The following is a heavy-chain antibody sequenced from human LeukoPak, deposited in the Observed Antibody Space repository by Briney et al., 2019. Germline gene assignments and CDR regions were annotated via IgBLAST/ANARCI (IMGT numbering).Heavy chain of an antibody. Sequence: SGPTLVNPTQTLTLTCTFSGFSLSARGVAVGWIRQPPGKALEWLALTYWDDEEHHSPSLKSRLTVTKDASKSQVVLTMTNMDPVDTGTYYCAHRHLGYFDSWGQGILVTVSS. V-gene: IGHV2-5*02. D-gene: IGHD6-13*01. CDR3: AHRHLGYFDS. CDR1: GFSLSARGVA. CDR2: TYWDDEE. J-gene: IGHJ4*02.